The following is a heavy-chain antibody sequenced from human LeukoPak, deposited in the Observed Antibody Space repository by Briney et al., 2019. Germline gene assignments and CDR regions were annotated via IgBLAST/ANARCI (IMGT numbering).Heavy chain of an antibody. V-gene: IGHV3-21*04. D-gene: IGHD1-26*01. J-gene: IGHJ4*02. CDR1: GFTFNTYS. Sequence: GGSLRLSCAASGFTFNTYSMNWVRQAPGKGLEWVSSISSSSSSYIYYADSVKGRFTISRDNSKNTLYLQMNSLRAEDTAVYYCARGEWELPPDDYWGQGTLVTVSS. CDR3: ARGEWELPPDDY. CDR2: ISSSSSSYI.